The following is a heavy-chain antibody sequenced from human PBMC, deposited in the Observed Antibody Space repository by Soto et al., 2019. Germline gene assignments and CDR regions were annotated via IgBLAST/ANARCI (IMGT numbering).Heavy chain of an antibody. V-gene: IGHV5-51*01. Sequence: PGESLKISCKGSGYSFTSYWIGWVRQMPGKGLEWMGIIYPGDSDTRYSPSFQGQVTISADKSISTAYLQWSSLKASDTAMYYCARRRYSSSSEIWRMATAKEPSAWLYFDYWGQGTLVTVSS. CDR3: ARRRYSSSSEIWRMATAKEPSAWLYFDY. D-gene: IGHD6-6*01. J-gene: IGHJ4*02. CDR1: GYSFTSYW. CDR2: IYPGDSDT.